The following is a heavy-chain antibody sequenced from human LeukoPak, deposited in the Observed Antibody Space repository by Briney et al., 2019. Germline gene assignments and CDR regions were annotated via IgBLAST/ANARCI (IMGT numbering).Heavy chain of an antibody. CDR3: AKDPGFYYDSGGYSVY. Sequence: GGSLRLSCAASGFTFSTYGMHWVRQTPGKGLEWVAFIRYDGSNKYYADSVKGRFTISRDNSKNTLYLQMSSLRAEGTALYYCAKDPGFYYDSGGYSVYWGQGALVTVSS. D-gene: IGHD3-22*01. J-gene: IGHJ4*02. V-gene: IGHV3-30*02. CDR2: IRYDGSNK. CDR1: GFTFSTYG.